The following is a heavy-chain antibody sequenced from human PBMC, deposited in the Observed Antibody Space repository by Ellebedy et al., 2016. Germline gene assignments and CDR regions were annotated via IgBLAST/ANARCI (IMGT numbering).Heavy chain of an antibody. CDR1: GFTFTTYN. Sequence: GGSLRLSXAASGFTFTTYNMNWVRQAPGKGLEWVSSISSSSTYIYYPDSVKGRFTISRDNAKNSLYLQMNSLRAEDTAVYYCARADIGFGEGWYFDLWGRGTLVTVS. CDR2: ISSSSTYI. D-gene: IGHD3-10*01. V-gene: IGHV3-21*01. J-gene: IGHJ2*01. CDR3: ARADIGFGEGWYFDL.